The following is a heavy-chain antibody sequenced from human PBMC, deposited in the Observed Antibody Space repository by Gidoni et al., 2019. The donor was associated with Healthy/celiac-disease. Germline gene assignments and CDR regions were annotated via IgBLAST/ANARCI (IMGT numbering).Heavy chain of an antibody. CDR3: ARAPGYCTDGVGYYYYGMDV. CDR2: IDYRGST. D-gene: IGHD2-8*01. Sequence: QVQLQESGPGLVKPSETLSLTCTVSGGSISSYYWSWIRQPPGKGLAWIGYIDYRGSTNYNTSLKSRVTISVDTSKNQFSLKLSSVTAADTAVYYCARAPGYCTDGVGYYYYGMDVWGQGTTVTVSS. J-gene: IGHJ6*02. CDR1: GGSISSYY. V-gene: IGHV4-59*01.